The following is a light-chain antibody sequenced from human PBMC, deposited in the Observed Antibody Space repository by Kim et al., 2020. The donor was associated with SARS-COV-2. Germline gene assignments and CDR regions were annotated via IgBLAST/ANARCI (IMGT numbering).Light chain of an antibody. V-gene: IGLV1-47*01. Sequence: GKTVTISCSGSNSNIGSHYVYWYQHFPGTAPKLLIYRNNQRPSGVPDRFSGSKSGTAASLAISGLRSADEADYYCVANDDILSGILFGGGTQLTVL. J-gene: IGLJ2*01. CDR1: NSNIGSHY. CDR2: RNN. CDR3: VANDDILSGIL.